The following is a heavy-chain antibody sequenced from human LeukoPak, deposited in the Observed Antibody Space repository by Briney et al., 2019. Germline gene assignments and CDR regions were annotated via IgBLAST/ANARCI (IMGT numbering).Heavy chain of an antibody. J-gene: IGHJ6*02. D-gene: IGHD4-17*01. V-gene: IGHV3-53*01. CDR2: LYSGGST. CDR1: GFSFSSYW. CDR3: AKAWPSVTSGPYYYGMDV. Sequence: GGSLRLSCAASGFSFSSYWMHWVRQAPGKGPEWVSVLYSGGSTYYADSVKGRFTISRDNSKNTLYLQMNSLRAEDTAVYYCAKAWPSVTSGPYYYGMDVWGQGTTVTVSS.